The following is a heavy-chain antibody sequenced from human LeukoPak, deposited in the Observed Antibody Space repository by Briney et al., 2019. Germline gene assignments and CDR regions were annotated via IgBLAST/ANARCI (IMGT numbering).Heavy chain of an antibody. CDR2: IYYSGST. Sequence: SETLSLTCTVSGGSISSSSYYWGWIRQPPGKGLEWIGSIYYSGSTYYNPSLKSRVTISVDTSKNQFSLKLSSVTAADTAVYYCARLESRWDHWFDPWGQGTLVTVSS. V-gene: IGHV4-39*07. CDR3: ARLESRWDHWFDP. J-gene: IGHJ5*02. CDR1: GGSISSSSYY. D-gene: IGHD1-26*01.